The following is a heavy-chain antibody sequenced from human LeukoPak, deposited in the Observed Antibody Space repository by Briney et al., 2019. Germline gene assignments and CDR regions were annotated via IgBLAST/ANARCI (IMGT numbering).Heavy chain of an antibody. D-gene: IGHD2-2*01. CDR1: GGSFSGFY. J-gene: IGHJ4*02. Sequence: SETLSLTCAVYGGSFSGFYWGWIRQPPGKGLEWIGSIYHSGSTYYNPSLKSRVTISVDTSKNHFSLKLSSVTAADTAVYYCARGPTYQPIDFWGQGTLVTVSS. CDR3: ARGPTYQPIDF. CDR2: IYHSGST. V-gene: IGHV4-34*01.